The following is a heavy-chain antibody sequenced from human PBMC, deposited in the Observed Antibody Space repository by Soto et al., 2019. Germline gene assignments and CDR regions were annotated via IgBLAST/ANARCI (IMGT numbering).Heavy chain of an antibody. V-gene: IGHV3-7*01. CDR1: GFTFSSYW. D-gene: IGHD6-13*01. J-gene: IGHJ4*02. CDR3: VRVSMGIAPDY. CDR2: IKQDGSEK. Sequence: EVQLVESGGGLVQPGGSLRLSCAASGFTFSSYWMSWVRQAPGKGLEWVANIKQDGSEKYYVDSVKGRFTISRDNAKNSLYLQMNSLRAEDTAVYYCVRVSMGIAPDYWGQGTLVTVSS.